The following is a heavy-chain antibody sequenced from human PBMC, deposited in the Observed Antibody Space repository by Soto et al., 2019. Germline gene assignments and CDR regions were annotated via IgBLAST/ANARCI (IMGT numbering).Heavy chain of an antibody. D-gene: IGHD2-2*01. V-gene: IGHV1-8*01. CDR3: AVASIGVVPGAIPK. CDR2: MNHHSGNT. CDR1: GYTFTGFD. J-gene: IGHJ4*02. Sequence: GASVQVYCKASGYTFTGFDINWVRHATVQGLDWMGWMNHHSGNTGYALKFQGRINMTRNTSISTAYMELSSLRSEDTAVYCCAVASIGVVPGAIPKWGQGTPVTVSS.